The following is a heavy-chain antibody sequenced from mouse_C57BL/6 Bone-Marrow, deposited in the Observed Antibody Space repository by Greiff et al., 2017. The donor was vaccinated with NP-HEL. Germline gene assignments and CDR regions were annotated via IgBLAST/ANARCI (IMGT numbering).Heavy chain of an antibody. Sequence: EVLLVESGAELVKPGASVKLSCTASGFNIKDYYMHWVKQRTEQGLEWIGRIDPEDGETKYAPKFQGKATITADTSSNTAYLKLSSLTSEDTAVYYCALWLRQRRYYAMDYWGQGTSVTVSS. V-gene: IGHV14-2*01. CDR1: GFNIKDYY. D-gene: IGHD2-2*01. CDR3: ALWLRQRRYYAMDY. J-gene: IGHJ4*01. CDR2: IDPEDGET.